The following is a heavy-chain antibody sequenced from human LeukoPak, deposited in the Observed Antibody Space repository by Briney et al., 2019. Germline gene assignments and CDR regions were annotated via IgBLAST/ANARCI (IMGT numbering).Heavy chain of an antibody. CDR1: GFTISIPT. Sequence: GGSLRLSPAASGFTISIPTVCCVRQAPGKGLEWVSGISGSGGGTYYADSVKGRFAISRDNSKNTLDLQMNSLRAEDTAVYYCAKAIKGSIATAEFWGRGPQVSVSS. V-gene: IGHV3-23*01. J-gene: IGHJ1*01. CDR3: AKAIKGSIATAEF. D-gene: IGHD6-13*01. CDR2: ISGSGGGT.